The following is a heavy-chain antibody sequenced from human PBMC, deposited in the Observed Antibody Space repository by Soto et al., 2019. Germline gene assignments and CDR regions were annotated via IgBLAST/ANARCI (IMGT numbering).Heavy chain of an antibody. CDR3: AGLSATVALDP. CDR2: FYYGGTT. D-gene: IGHD4-17*01. Sequence: SETLSLTCTVSGASISDHHWTWIRQSPGKGLECFGYFYYGGTTYYNPSLESRVTMSVDTSKNQFSLTLTSVTAADTAVYYCAGLSATVALDPWGQGTLVTVSS. V-gene: IGHV4-59*08. J-gene: IGHJ5*02. CDR1: GASISDHH.